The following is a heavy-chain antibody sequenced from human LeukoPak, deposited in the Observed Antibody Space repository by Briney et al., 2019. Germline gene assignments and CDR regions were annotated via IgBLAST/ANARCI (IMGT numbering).Heavy chain of an antibody. CDR3: ARKPIAAAGLGFDY. V-gene: IGHV1-69*05. CDR2: IIPIFGTA. J-gene: IGHJ4*02. Sequence: SVTVSCKASGYTFTGYYMHWVRQAPGQGLEWMGGIIPIFGTANYAQKLQGRVTITTDESTSTAYMELSSLRSEDTAVYYCARKPIAAAGLGFDYWGQGTLVTVSS. D-gene: IGHD6-13*01. CDR1: GYTFTGYY.